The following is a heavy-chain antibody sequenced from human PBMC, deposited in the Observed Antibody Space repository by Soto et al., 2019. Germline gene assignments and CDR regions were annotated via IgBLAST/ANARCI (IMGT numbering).Heavy chain of an antibody. Sequence: QVQLVEAGGGVVQPGRSLRLSCAASGFTFSSYGMHWVRQAPGKGLEWVAVIWYDGSNKYYADSVKGRFTISRDNSKNTLYLQMNSLRAEDTAVYYCARDISAWLASYYYGMAVWGQGTTVTVSS. J-gene: IGHJ6*02. CDR3: ARDISAWLASYYYGMAV. V-gene: IGHV3-33*01. CDR2: IWYDGSNK. D-gene: IGHD6-19*01. CDR1: GFTFSSYG.